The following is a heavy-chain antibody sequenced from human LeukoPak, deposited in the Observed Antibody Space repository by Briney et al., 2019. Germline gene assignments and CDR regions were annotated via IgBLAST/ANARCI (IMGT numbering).Heavy chain of an antibody. D-gene: IGHD3-9*01. CDR2: IYYSGST. V-gene: IGHV4-39*07. Sequence: PSETLSLACTVSGGSISSSSYYWGWIRQPPGKGLEWIGSIYYSGSTYYNPSLKSRVTISVDTSKNQFSLKLSSVTAADTAVYYCARGGDILTGYAVDYWDQGTLVTVSS. CDR3: ARGGDILTGYAVDY. CDR1: GGSISSSSYY. J-gene: IGHJ4*02.